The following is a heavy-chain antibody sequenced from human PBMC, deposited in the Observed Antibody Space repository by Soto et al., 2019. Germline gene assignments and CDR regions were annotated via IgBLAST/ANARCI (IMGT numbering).Heavy chain of an antibody. V-gene: IGHV3-21*01. CDR1: GFTFSSYS. Sequence: GGSLRLSCAASGFTFSSYSMNWVRQAPGKGLEWVSSISSSSSYIYYADSVKGPFTISRDNAKNSLYMQMNSLRAEDTAVYYCASLYCSGGSCYSGAFDIWGQGTMVTVSS. CDR3: ASLYCSGGSCYSGAFDI. CDR2: ISSSSSYI. J-gene: IGHJ3*02. D-gene: IGHD2-15*01.